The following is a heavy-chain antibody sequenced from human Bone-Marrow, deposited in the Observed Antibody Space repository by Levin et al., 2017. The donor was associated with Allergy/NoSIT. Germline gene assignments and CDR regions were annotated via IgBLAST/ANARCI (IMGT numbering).Heavy chain of an antibody. V-gene: IGHV4-30-2*01. Sequence: SQTLSLTCVVSGGSITSGGFSWSWIRQPPGKGLEWIGYIYHGGSTHYNPSLKSRVAISGDMSKNQFSLNLTSVTAADTAVYFCARFDSSGRSVNDAFDLWGRGTRVTVSS. CDR2: IYHGGST. CDR3: ARFDSSGRSVNDAFDL. J-gene: IGHJ3*01. D-gene: IGHD3-22*01. CDR1: GGSITSGGFS.